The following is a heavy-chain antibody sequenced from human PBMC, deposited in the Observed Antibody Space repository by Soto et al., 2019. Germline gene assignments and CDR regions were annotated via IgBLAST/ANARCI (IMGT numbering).Heavy chain of an antibody. V-gene: IGHV1-8*01. CDR3: ARGLDSSSWYRGLSYYYYYYMDV. CDR1: GYTFTSYD. J-gene: IGHJ6*03. D-gene: IGHD6-13*01. CDR2: MNPNSGNT. Sequence: ASVKVSCKASGYTFTSYDINWVRQATGQGLEWMGWMNPNSGNTGYAQKFQGRVTMTRNTSISTAYMELSSLRSEDTAVYYCARGLDSSSWYRGLSYYYYYYMDVWGKRTTVTVSS.